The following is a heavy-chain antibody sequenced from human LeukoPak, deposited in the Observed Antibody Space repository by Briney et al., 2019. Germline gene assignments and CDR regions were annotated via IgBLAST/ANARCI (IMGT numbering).Heavy chain of an antibody. CDR2: IRSKAYGGTT. V-gene: IGHV3-49*03. Sequence: GGSLRLSCTASGFTFGDYAMSWFRQAPGKGLEWVGFIRSKAYGGTTEYAASVKGRFTISRDDSKSIAYLQMNSLKTEDTAVYYCTSSSSWYGEPLDYWGQGTLVTVSS. CDR3: TSSSSWYGEPLDY. J-gene: IGHJ4*02. CDR1: GFTFGDYA. D-gene: IGHD6-13*01.